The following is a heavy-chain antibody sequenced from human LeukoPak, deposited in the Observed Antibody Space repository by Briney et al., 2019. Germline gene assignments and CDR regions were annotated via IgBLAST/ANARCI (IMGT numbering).Heavy chain of an antibody. D-gene: IGHD3-22*01. CDR3: ARATIADSSTHYIDY. CDR2: INPNSGGT. CDR1: GYTFTSYY. V-gene: IGHV1-2*02. J-gene: IGHJ4*02. Sequence: ASVKVSCKASGYTFTSYYMHWVRQAPGQGLEWMGWINPNSGGTNYAQKFQGRVTMTRDMSISTAYMEVSRLTSDDTAVYYCARATIADSSTHYIDYWGLGTLVTVSS.